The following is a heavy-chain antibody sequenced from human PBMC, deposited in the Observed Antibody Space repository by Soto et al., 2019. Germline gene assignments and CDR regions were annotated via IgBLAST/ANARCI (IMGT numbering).Heavy chain of an antibody. J-gene: IGHJ6*02. V-gene: IGHV1-18*01. D-gene: IGHD3-9*01. CDR3: AAGHYDLFYYCMDV. CDR1: GYTFTSYG. CDR2: ISAYNGNT. Sequence: ASVKFSCKASGYTFTSYGISWVRQAPGQGLEWMGWISAYNGNTNYAQKLQGRVTITRDMSTSTAYMELSSLRSEDTAVYYCAAGHYDLFYYCMDVWGQGTTVTVSS.